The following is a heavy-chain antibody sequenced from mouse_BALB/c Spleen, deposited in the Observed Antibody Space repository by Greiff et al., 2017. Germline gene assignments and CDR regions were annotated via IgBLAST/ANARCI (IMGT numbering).Heavy chain of an antibody. Sequence: VQLQQSGPGLVKPSQSLSLTCSVTGYSITSGYYWNWIRQFPGNKLEWMGYISYDGSNNYNPSLKNRISITRDTSKNQFFLKLNSVTTEDTATYYCARETDAMDYWGQGTSVTVSS. CDR2: ISYDGSN. CDR3: ARETDAMDY. J-gene: IGHJ4*01. CDR1: GYSITSGYY. V-gene: IGHV3-6*02.